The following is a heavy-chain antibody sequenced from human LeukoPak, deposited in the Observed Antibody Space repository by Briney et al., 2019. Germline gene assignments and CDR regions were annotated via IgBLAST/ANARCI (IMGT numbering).Heavy chain of an antibody. D-gene: IGHD3-10*01. CDR1: GYTFTSYG. J-gene: IGHJ3*01. CDR2: IIAYNGNT. Sequence: GASVKVSCKASGYTFTSYGISWVRQAPGQGLEWMGWIIAYNGNTNYAQKLQGRVTMTTDTSTSTAYMELRSLRSDDTAVYYCARVRSELLWFGELQRDAFDVWGQGTMVTVSS. V-gene: IGHV1-18*01. CDR3: ARVRSELLWFGELQRDAFDV.